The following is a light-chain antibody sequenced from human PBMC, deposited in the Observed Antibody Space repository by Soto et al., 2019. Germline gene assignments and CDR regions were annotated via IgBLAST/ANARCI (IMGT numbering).Light chain of an antibody. CDR2: EGS. CDR3: CSYAGSSTSV. Sequence: QSVLTQPASVSGSPGQSITISCTGTSSDVGSYNLVSWYQQHPGKAPKLMIYEGSKRPSGVSCRFSGSKSGNTASLTISGLQAEDEADYYCCSYAGSSTSVFGGGTKVTVL. CDR1: SSDVGSYNL. J-gene: IGLJ3*02. V-gene: IGLV2-23*01.